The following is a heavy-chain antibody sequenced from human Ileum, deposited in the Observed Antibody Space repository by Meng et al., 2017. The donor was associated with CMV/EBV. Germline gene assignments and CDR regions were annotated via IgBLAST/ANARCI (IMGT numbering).Heavy chain of an antibody. CDR1: GDSILSGRHF. Sequence: QLQAPGPGLVTPSEPLSLTCTVSGDSILSGRHFWGWIRPAPGKGLEWIATVHYTETTHYNPSLRSRITISVDTAKNQISLKVSSLTAADTAIYYCAADISTAWFYYWGQGSLVTVSS. D-gene: IGHD2-2*01. J-gene: IGHJ4*02. CDR2: VHYTETT. V-gene: IGHV4-39*07. CDR3: AADISTAWFYY.